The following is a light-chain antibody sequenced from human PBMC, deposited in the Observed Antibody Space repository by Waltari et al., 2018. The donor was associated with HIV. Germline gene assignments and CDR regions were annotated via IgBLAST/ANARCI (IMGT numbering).Light chain of an antibody. Sequence: DIQMTQSPSSLSASVGDRVTITCQASQDISNLLNWYQQKPGKAPKLLLYDASNLETGVPSRFSGSESGTDFTFTISSLQPEDIATYYGQQYDNLPRTFGGGPKVEIK. CDR3: QQYDNLPRT. J-gene: IGKJ4*01. CDR1: QDISNL. V-gene: IGKV1-33*01. CDR2: DAS.